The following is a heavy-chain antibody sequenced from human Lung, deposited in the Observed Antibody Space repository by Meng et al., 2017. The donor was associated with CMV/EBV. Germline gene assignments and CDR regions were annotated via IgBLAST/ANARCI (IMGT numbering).Heavy chain of an antibody. J-gene: IGHJ5*02. V-gene: IGHV3-30*04. Sequence: SWSASGFTFNNFALPWVRQAPGKGLEWLAVVSFDGSDRYHADSLKGRFTISRDNSKNTLYLQMDRLRPEDTADYHCARDARESQKGVVAGTFEAXGQGXRVTVSS. CDR2: VSFDGSDR. D-gene: IGHD6-19*01. CDR1: GFTFNNFA. CDR3: ARDARESQKGVVAGTFEA.